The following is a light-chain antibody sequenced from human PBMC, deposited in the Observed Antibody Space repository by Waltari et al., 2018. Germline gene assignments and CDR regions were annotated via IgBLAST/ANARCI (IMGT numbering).Light chain of an antibody. CDR2: VEGSGSY. V-gene: IGLV4-60*03. Sequence: QPVLTQSSSASSSLRSSVKLTSPLSSRHRSYIIACHQRQPGKAPRYLMKVEGSGSYNKGSGVPDRCSGSSSGADRYLTISNLQSEDEADYYCETWDSNTQGVFGGGTKLTVL. J-gene: IGLJ3*02. CDR1: SRHRSYI. CDR3: ETWDSNTQGV.